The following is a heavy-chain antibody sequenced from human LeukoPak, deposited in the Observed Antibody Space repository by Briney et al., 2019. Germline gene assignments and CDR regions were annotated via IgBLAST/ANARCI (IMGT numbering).Heavy chain of an antibody. J-gene: IGHJ4*02. V-gene: IGHV3-7*01. D-gene: IGHD6-13*01. CDR1: GFTFSSYW. CDR2: IKQDGSHK. CDR3: ASGQKLGF. Sequence: GGSLRLSCVASGFTFSSYWMSWVRQAPGKGLEWVANIKQDGSHKYYVDSVKGRFTISRDNAKDSLYLQMNSLRAEDTAVYYCASGQKLGFWGQGTLVTVSS.